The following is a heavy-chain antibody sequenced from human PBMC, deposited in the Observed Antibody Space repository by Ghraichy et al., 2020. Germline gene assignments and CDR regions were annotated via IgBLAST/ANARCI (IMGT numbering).Heavy chain of an antibody. J-gene: IGHJ3*02. CDR2: INAGNGNT. D-gene: IGHD6-19*01. Sequence: ASVKVSCKASGYTFTSYAMHWVRQAPGQRLEWMGWINAGNGNTKYSQKFQGRVTITRDTSASTAYMELSSLRSEDTAVYYCARAPMAVAGNDAFDIWGQGTMVTVSS. CDR1: GYTFTSYA. V-gene: IGHV1-3*01. CDR3: ARAPMAVAGNDAFDI.